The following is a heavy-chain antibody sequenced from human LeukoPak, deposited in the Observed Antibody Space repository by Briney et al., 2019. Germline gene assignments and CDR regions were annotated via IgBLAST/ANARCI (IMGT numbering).Heavy chain of an antibody. Sequence: PSQTLSLACTVSGGSISSNGYYWSWLRQQPGKGLEWIGYIFYSGSTYYNPSFKSRVIISVDSSKNQFSLKINSVTAADTAFYYCARALYYGSRTYRITFVYWGLGTLVTVSS. CDR3: ARALYYGSRTYRITFVY. CDR1: GGSISSNGYY. D-gene: IGHD3-10*01. V-gene: IGHV4-31*03. CDR2: IFYSGST. J-gene: IGHJ4*02.